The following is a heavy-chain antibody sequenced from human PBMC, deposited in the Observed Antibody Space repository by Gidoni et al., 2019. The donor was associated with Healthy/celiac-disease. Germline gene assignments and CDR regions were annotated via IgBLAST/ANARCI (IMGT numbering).Heavy chain of an antibody. J-gene: IGHJ6*02. D-gene: IGHD3-10*01. V-gene: IGHV4-34*01. CDR3: ARLGLRGWRYYYGMDV. CDR2: INHSGST. CDR1: GGSFSGYY. Sequence: QVQLQQWGAGLLKPSETLSLTCAVYGGSFSGYYWSWIRQPPGKGLDWIGEINHSGSTNYNPSLKSRVTISVDTSKNQFSLKLSSVTAADTAVYYCARLGLRGWRYYYGMDVWGQGTTVTVSS.